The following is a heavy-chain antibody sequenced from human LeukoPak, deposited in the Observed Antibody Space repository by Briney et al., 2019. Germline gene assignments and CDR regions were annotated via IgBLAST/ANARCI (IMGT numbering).Heavy chain of an antibody. V-gene: IGHV3-21*01. CDR1: GFTFSSYS. CDR3: ARELGGLDAFDI. D-gene: IGHD2-15*01. J-gene: IGHJ3*02. Sequence: PGGSLRLSCAASGFTFSSYSMNWVRQAPGKGLEWVSSISSGSSYIYYADSVKGRFTISRDNAKNSLYLQMNSLRAEDTAVYYCARELGGLDAFDIWGQGTMVTVSS. CDR2: ISSGSSYI.